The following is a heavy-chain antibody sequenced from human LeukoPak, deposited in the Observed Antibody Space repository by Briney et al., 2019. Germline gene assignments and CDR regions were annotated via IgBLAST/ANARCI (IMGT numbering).Heavy chain of an antibody. CDR1: GFTFGDYA. V-gene: IGHV3-33*01. D-gene: IGHD4/OR15-4a*01. J-gene: IGHJ4*02. Sequence: GRSLRLSCAAFGFTFGDYAMHWVRQAPGKGLEWVAVIRYDGNNKYYADSVKGRFTTSRDNSKDTLYLQMNSLSPEDTAMYYCAREGFTNYERELDYWGRGTQVTVS. CDR3: AREGFTNYERELDY. CDR2: IRYDGNNK.